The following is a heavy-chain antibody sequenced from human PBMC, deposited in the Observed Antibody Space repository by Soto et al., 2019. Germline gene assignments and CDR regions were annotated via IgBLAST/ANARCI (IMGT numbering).Heavy chain of an antibody. D-gene: IGHD1-26*01. CDR3: GGAGEPVGPPTPLAY. J-gene: IGHJ4*02. Sequence: QVQLVQSGAEVKKPGSSVKVSCKASGGTFSNYAINWVRQAPGQGLEWMGGIIPLFGTPNYAQKFQGRVTFPAQKPTGTPYRERRSLRSDDTAVYYCGGAGEPVGPPTPLAYGGQGTLFPVSS. V-gene: IGHV1-69*06. CDR2: IIPLFGTP. CDR1: GGTFSNYA.